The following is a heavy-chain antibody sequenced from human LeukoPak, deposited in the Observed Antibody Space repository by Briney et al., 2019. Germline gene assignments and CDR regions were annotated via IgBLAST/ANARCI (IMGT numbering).Heavy chain of an antibody. J-gene: IGHJ4*02. CDR1: GGSISSHY. D-gene: IGHD4-17*01. Sequence: PSETLSLTCTVSGGSISSHYWSWIRQPPGKGLEWIGYIYYSGSTNCNPSLKSRVTISVDTSKNQFSLKLSSVTAADTAVYYCARGENGDLDYWGQGTLVTVSS. CDR3: ARGENGDLDY. CDR2: IYYSGST. V-gene: IGHV4-59*11.